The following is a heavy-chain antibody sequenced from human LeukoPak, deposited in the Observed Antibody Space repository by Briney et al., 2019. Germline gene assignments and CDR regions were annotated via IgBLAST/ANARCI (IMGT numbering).Heavy chain of an antibody. CDR3: ARYYDSSGYYRGRAFDI. CDR2: IIPILGIA. J-gene: IGHJ3*02. V-gene: IGHV1-69*04. Sequence: ASVKVSCKASGGTFSSYAISWVRQAPGQGLEWMGRIIPILGIANYAQKFQGRVTITADKPTSTAYMELSSLRSEDTAVYYCARYYDSSGYYRGRAFDIWGQGTMVTVSS. CDR1: GGTFSSYA. D-gene: IGHD3-22*01.